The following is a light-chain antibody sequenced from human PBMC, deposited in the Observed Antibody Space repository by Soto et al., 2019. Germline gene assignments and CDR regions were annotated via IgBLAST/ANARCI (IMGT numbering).Light chain of an antibody. CDR3: SSFASGNTWV. J-gene: IGLJ3*02. Sequence: QSALTQPPSASGSPGQSVTISCTGTSSDVGAYNYVSWYQQHAGKAPKLVIYEVTKRPSGVPDRFPGSKSANTASLTVSGLQAEDEADYYCSSFASGNTWVFGGGTKLTLL. V-gene: IGLV2-8*01. CDR2: EVT. CDR1: SSDVGAYNY.